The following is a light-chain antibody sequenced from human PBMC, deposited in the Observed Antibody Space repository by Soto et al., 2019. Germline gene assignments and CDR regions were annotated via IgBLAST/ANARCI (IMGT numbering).Light chain of an antibody. CDR1: SNNIGNYNY. Sequence: QSALTQPASVSGSPGQSITISCTGTSNNIGNYNYVSWYQQHPGKAPKLMIYEVSNRPPGVSNRFSGSKSGNTASLTISGLQAEDEADYYCSSYTSATTPYVVFGGGTKLTVL. CDR3: SSYTSATTPYVV. V-gene: IGLV2-14*01. J-gene: IGLJ2*01. CDR2: EVS.